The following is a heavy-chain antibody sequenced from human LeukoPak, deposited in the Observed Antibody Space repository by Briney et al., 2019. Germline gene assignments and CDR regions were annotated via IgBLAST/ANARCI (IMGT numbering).Heavy chain of an antibody. CDR1: GYTFTKYW. Sequence: GESLKISCKGSGYTFTKYWIGWVRQVPGKGLEWMGIIWPGDSDTKYSPSFRGQVTISVDKSISTTYLQWSSLRASGTAIYYCARQYYDILTGYYIHFDYWGQGTLVTVSS. V-gene: IGHV5-51*01. D-gene: IGHD3-9*01. CDR2: IWPGDSDT. J-gene: IGHJ4*02. CDR3: ARQYYDILTGYYIHFDY.